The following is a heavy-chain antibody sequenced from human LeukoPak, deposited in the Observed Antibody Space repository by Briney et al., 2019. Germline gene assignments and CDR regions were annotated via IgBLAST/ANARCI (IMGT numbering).Heavy chain of an antibody. D-gene: IGHD1-20*01. CDR3: ARLISGAFDY. Sequence: SETLSLTCTVSGGSISSYYWSWIRQPPGKGLEWIGYIYTSGSTNYNPSLKCRVTISVDTSKNQFSLKLSSVTAADTAVYYCARLISGAFDYWGQGTLVTVSS. J-gene: IGHJ4*02. CDR2: IYTSGST. V-gene: IGHV4-4*09. CDR1: GGSISSYY.